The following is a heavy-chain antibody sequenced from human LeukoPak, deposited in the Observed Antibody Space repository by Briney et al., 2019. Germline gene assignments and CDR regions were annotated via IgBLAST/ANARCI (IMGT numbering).Heavy chain of an antibody. CDR3: ARDLGSSGMDWFDP. J-gene: IGHJ5*02. Sequence: GASAKVSCKASGYTFTSYGISWVRQAPGQGLEWMGWISAYNGNTNYAQKLQGRVTMTTDTSTSTAYMELRSLRSDDTAVYYCARDLGSSGMDWFDPWGQGTLVTVSS. CDR1: GYTFTSYG. V-gene: IGHV1-18*01. D-gene: IGHD3-22*01. CDR2: ISAYNGNT.